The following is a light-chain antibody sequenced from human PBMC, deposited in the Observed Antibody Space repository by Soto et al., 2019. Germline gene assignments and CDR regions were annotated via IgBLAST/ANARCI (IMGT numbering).Light chain of an antibody. CDR1: QSVSNNY. CDR3: QQYGRSPPMT. V-gene: IGKV3-20*01. Sequence: EIVLTQSPATLSLSPGERATLSCRASQSVSNNYLAWYQQKPGQAPRLLIYGASTRATGIPDRFSGSGSGTDFTLTISRLEPEDFAVYYCQQYGRSPPMTFGQGTRLEIK. J-gene: IGKJ5*01. CDR2: GAS.